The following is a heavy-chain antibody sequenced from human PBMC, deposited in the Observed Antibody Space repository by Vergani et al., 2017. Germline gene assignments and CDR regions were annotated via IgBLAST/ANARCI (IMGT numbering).Heavy chain of an antibody. D-gene: IGHD1-1*01. CDR2: IYPADSDT. CDR1: EYSFGNYW. Sequence: EVELVPSGPEMRTPGESLKISCKGSEYSFGNYWIGWVRQMPGKGLEWMGIIYPADSDTRYSPSFQGQVTISADKSISTAFLQCDSLKASDTALYYCARHTTYTDSWGQGTLVTVSS. J-gene: IGHJ4*02. V-gene: IGHV5-51*01. CDR3: ARHTTYTDS.